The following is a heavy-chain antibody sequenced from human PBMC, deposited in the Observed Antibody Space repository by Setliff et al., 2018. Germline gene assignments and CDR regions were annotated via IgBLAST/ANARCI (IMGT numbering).Heavy chain of an antibody. CDR2: IYTSWST. D-gene: IGHD1-1*01. CDR3: ARTGTYRYFDY. Sequence: PSETLSLTCTVSDDSISSRHYYWSWIRQPAGKGLEWLGQIYTSWSTNYNPSLKGRATLSIDTAQNQFSLRLTSVTAADTAVYYCARTGTYRYFDYWGQGALVTVSS. J-gene: IGHJ4*02. CDR1: DDSISSRHYY. V-gene: IGHV4-61*09.